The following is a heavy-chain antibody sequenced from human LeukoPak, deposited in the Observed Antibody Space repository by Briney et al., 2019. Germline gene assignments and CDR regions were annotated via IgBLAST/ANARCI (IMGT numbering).Heavy chain of an antibody. D-gene: IGHD5-24*01. J-gene: IGHJ4*02. CDR1: GYTFKNYD. V-gene: IGHV1-8*02. Sequence: ASVKVSCKASGYTFKNYDINWVRQATGQGLEWMGWMNPNSGNTGFAQKSQDRVSMTRDTSINTAYMELTSLRSGDTGVYYCARATPGGLHGYSFDYWGQGTVVTVYS. CDR3: ARATPGGLHGYSFDY. CDR2: MNPNSGNT.